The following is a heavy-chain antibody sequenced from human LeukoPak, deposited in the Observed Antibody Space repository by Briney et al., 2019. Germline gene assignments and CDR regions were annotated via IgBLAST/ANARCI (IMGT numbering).Heavy chain of an antibody. CDR2: INRNGDRT. D-gene: IGHD3-22*01. CDR1: GFTLDDYG. Sequence: GGSLRLSCAGSGFTLDDYGMTWVRQVPGKGLEWVSGINRNGDRTGYADSVKGRFTISRDSAKNSLYLQMNSLRAEDTALYRCARDGDTSGTYAFDIWRQGTMVSVSS. CDR3: ARDGDTSGTYAFDI. J-gene: IGHJ3*02. V-gene: IGHV3-20*01.